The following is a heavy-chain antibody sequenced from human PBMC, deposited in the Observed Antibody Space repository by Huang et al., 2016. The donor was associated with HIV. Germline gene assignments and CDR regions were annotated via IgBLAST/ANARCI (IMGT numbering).Heavy chain of an antibody. J-gene: IGHJ5*02. CDR2: IHHSGTA. Sequence: QLQLQESGPGLVKPSQNLSLTCTVFGGSVSSRNYYWAWIGQTPGKGLEWIGSIHHSGTAYYNGSLKSRVSMFVDKSKNQFSLEVTSATAADSAIYYCARQGGDCTSISCYLSWFDPWGQGTLVTVSS. D-gene: IGHD2-2*01. V-gene: IGHV4-39*01. CDR1: GGSVSSRNYY. CDR3: ARQGGDCTSISCYLSWFDP.